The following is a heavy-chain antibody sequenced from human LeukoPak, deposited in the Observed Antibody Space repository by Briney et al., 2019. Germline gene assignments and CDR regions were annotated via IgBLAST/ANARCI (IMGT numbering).Heavy chain of an antibody. D-gene: IGHD5-12*01. J-gene: IGHJ6*02. CDR1: GGSISSYY. CDR3: ARGGSGYDSFYYYGMDV. CDR2: IYDSGST. V-gene: IGHV4-59*01. Sequence: NPSETLSLTCTVFGGSISSYYWSWIPKPPGKGLEWIGYIYDSGSTNYNASLKSRITISVVTSKNQFSLKLSAVTAADTAVYYCARGGSGYDSFYYYGMDVWGQGTTVTVSS.